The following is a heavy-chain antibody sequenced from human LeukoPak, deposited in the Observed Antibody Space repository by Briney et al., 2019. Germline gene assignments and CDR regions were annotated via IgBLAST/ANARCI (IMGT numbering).Heavy chain of an antibody. Sequence: GGSLRLSCAASGFTFSSYAMHWVRQAPGKGLEGVAVISYDGSNKYYADSVKGRFTISRDNSKNTLYLQMNSLRTEDTAVYYCAKRGDYFASSGHYSWAFDYWGQGTLVTVSS. CDR1: GFTFSSYA. CDR2: ISYDGSNK. V-gene: IGHV3-30-3*02. J-gene: IGHJ4*02. CDR3: AKRGDYFASSGHYSWAFDY. D-gene: IGHD3-22*01.